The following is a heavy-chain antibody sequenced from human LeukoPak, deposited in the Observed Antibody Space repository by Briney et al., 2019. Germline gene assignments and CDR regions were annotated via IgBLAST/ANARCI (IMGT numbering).Heavy chain of an antibody. Sequence: SETLSLTCTVSGGSISSYYWSWVRQPPGKGLEWIGYIYYSGSTNYNPSLKSRVTISVDTSKNQFSLKLSSVTAADTAAYYCARDGNPFDYWGQGTLVTVSS. CDR3: ARDGNPFDY. CDR1: GGSISSYY. V-gene: IGHV4-59*01. CDR2: IYYSGST. D-gene: IGHD1-14*01. J-gene: IGHJ4*02.